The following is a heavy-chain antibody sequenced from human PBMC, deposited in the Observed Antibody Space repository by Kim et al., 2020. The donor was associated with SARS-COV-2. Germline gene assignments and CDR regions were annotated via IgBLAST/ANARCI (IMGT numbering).Heavy chain of an antibody. J-gene: IGHJ6*02. CDR2: ISYDGSNK. V-gene: IGHV3-30*18. CDR3: AKESGSGSYYGWTYYYYGMDV. Sequence: GGSLRLSCAASGFTFSSYGMHWGRQAPGKGLEWVAVISYDGSNKYYADSVKGRFTISRDNSKNTLYLQMNSLRAEDTAVYYCAKESGSGSYYGWTYYYYGMDVWGQGTAVTVSS. CDR1: GFTFSSYG. D-gene: IGHD3-10*01.